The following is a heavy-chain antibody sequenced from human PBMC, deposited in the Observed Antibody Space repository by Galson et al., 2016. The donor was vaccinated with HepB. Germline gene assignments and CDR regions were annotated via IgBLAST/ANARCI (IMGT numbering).Heavy chain of an antibody. D-gene: IGHD2-2*02. CDR2: ITGSGGGT. CDR3: AKVIAVVPAAIGPFDH. Sequence: SLRLSCAASGFTFSNYAMSWVRQAPGKGLEWVSAITGSGGGTFYADSVKGRFTISRDNSKNTVSLQMNSLRVEDTAVYYCAKVIAVVPAAIGPFDHWGQGTLVTVSS. CDR1: GFTFSNYA. V-gene: IGHV3-23*01. J-gene: IGHJ4*02.